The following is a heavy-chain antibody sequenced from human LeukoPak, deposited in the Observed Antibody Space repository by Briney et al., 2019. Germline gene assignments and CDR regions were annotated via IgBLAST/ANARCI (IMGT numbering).Heavy chain of an antibody. CDR2: INHSGST. CDR3: ANRPYRSRSFDY. V-gene: IGHV4-34*01. Sequence: SETLSLTCAVYGGSFSGYYWSWTRQPPGKGLEWIGEINHSGSTNYNPSLKSRVTISVDTSKNQFSLKLSSVTAADTAVYYCANRPYRSRSFDYWGQGTLVTVSS. D-gene: IGHD6-13*01. CDR1: GGSFSGYY. J-gene: IGHJ4*02.